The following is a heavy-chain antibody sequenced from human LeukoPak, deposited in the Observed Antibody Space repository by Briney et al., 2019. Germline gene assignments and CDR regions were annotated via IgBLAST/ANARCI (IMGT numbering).Heavy chain of an antibody. Sequence: GGSLRLSCAASGFTFNNYALHWVRQPPGKGLEWVAIISDDGSNKYHADAVKGRFTISRDNSKNTLYVQMNSLRAEDTAMYYCARGFTTPDAFDLWGQGTMVTVSS. J-gene: IGHJ3*01. CDR3: ARGFTTPDAFDL. CDR2: ISDDGSNK. D-gene: IGHD1-14*01. V-gene: IGHV3-30-3*01. CDR1: GFTFNNYA.